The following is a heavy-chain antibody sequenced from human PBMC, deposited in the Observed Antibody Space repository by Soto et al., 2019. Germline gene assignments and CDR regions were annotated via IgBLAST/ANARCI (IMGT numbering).Heavy chain of an antibody. J-gene: IGHJ6*02. CDR2: LGGAGAR. Sequence: GGSLRLSCAAFGFTYRSYDMHWVRQVAGKGLEWVSSLGGAGAREYAESVKGRFVVSRDNANSLYLQMDSLRAGDTAIYYCTRASFGVGMDLWGQGTPVTVSS. V-gene: IGHV3-13*01. CDR3: TRASFGVGMDL. CDR1: GFTYRSYD. D-gene: IGHD3-10*01.